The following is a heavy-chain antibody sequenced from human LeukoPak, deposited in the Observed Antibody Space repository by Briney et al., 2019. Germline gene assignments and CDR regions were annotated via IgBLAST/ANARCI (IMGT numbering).Heavy chain of an antibody. V-gene: IGHV4-39*01. J-gene: IGHJ5*01. D-gene: IGHD1-14*01. CDR3: SRHSYHLGFGNWFDS. CDR2: INYLGNT. Sequence: SETLSLTCTVSGDSIISNSVFCAWLRQSPGRGLEWIGTINYLGNTYYNPSLKTRVNLSVDTSNNLFSLTLTSVTAADTSVYYCSRHSYHLGFGNWFDSWGQGTLVSVSS. CDR1: GDSIISNSVF.